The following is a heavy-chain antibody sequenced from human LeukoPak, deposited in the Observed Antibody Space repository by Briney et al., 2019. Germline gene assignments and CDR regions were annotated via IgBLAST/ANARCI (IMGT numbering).Heavy chain of an antibody. CDR1: GGSLSSGRYY. V-gene: IGHV4-61*02. CDR2: IYTSGST. J-gene: IGHJ5*02. CDR3: AREVDSSREVWFDP. D-gene: IGHD6-13*01. Sequence: SHTLSLTCTVSGGSLSSGRYYWSWIRQPAGTGLEWIGRIYTSGSTHYNPYLKSRVTISVDTSKNQFSLKLSSVTAADTAVYYCAREVDSSREVWFDPWGQGTLVTVSS.